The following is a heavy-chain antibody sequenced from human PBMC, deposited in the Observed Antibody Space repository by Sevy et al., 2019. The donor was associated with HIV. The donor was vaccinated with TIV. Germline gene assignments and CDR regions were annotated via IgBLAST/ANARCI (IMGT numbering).Heavy chain of an antibody. J-gene: IGHJ4*02. D-gene: IGHD3-10*01. CDR1: GFTFYNYA. Sequence: GGSLRLSCATSGFTFYNYAMSWFRQAPGKGLEWVSVITISGGSTYYADSVKGRFTISRDNSKNNLYLQMNSLRAEDTAVYYCAKDRVSGTYYTGDFDYWGQGTLVTVSS. V-gene: IGHV3-23*01. CDR2: ITISGGST. CDR3: AKDRVSGTYYTGDFDY.